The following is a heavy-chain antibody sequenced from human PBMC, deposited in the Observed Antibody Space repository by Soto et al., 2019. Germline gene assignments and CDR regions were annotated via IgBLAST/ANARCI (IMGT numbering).Heavy chain of an antibody. CDR3: AKTGRGGNYVFSIRQKFDY. CDR2: ISYDGSNK. Sequence: PGGSLRLCCAASGFTFSSYGMHWVRQAPGKGLEWVAVISYDGSNKYYADSVKGRFTISRDNSKNTLYLQMNSLRAEDTAVYYCAKTGRGGNYVFSIRQKFDYWGQGTLVTVSS. J-gene: IGHJ4*02. V-gene: IGHV3-30*18. CDR1: GFTFSSYG. D-gene: IGHD4-4*01.